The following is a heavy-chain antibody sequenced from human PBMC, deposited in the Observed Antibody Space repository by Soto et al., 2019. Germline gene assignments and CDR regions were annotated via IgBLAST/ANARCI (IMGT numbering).Heavy chain of an antibody. V-gene: IGHV3-23*01. CDR2: ISGSGGST. CDR3: AKSPWLRGGLEG. Sequence: PEGSLRLSCAASGFTFSSYAMSWVRQAPGKGLEWVSAISGSGGSTYYADSVKGRFTISRDNSKNTLYLQMNSLRAEDTAVYDGAKSPWLRGGLEGWGQGTTVTVAS. D-gene: IGHD5-12*01. J-gene: IGHJ6*02. CDR1: GFTFSSYA.